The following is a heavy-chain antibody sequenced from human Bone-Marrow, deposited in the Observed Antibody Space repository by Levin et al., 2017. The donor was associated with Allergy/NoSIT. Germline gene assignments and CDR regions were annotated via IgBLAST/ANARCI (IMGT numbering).Heavy chain of an antibody. CDR3: ARDVGGKEYSYGFFDY. D-gene: IGHD5-18*01. CDR2: ISSSSSYI. V-gene: IGHV3-21*01. CDR1: GFTFSSYS. Sequence: GESLKISCAASGFTFSSYSMNWVRQAPGKGLEWVSSISSSSSYIYYADSVKGRFTISRDNAKNSLYLQMNSLRAEDTAVYYCARDVGGKEYSYGFFDYWGQGTLVTVSS. J-gene: IGHJ4*02.